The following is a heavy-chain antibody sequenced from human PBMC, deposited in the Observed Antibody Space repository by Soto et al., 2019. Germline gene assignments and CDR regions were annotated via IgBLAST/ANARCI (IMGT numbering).Heavy chain of an antibody. Sequence: TLSLTCTVSGGSISSGIYYRSWIHQHPGKGLEWIGYIYYSGSTYYNPALKSRVTISVDTSKNQFSLKLSSVTAADTAVYYCATEATYYYDSSDYKSGYWGQGTRISVST. CDR3: ATEATYYYDSSDYKSGY. CDR1: GGSISSGIYY. CDR2: IYYSGST. D-gene: IGHD3-22*01. V-gene: IGHV4-31*03. J-gene: IGHJ4*02.